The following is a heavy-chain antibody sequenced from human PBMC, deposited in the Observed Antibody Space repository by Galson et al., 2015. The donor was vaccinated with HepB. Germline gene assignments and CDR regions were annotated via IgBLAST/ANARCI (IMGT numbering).Heavy chain of an antibody. J-gene: IGHJ4*02. CDR2: IKQDASEK. CDR3: ARVHHPPPYYYDVSGHSGGFDD. D-gene: IGHD3-22*01. CDR1: GFTFSSYG. Sequence: SLRLSCAASGFTFSSYGMSWVRQAPGKGLEWVANIKQDASEKYYVDSVKGRFTISRDNAKNPLYLQTNSLRAEDTAVYYCARVHHPPPYYYDVSGHSGGFDDWGQGTLVTVSS. V-gene: IGHV3-7*03.